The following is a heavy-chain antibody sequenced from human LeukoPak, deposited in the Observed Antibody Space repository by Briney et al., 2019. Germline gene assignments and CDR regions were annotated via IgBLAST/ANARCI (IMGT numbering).Heavy chain of an antibody. Sequence: SETLSLTCAVYGGSFSGYYWSWIRQPPGKGLEWIGELNHSGSTNYNPSLKSRVTISVDTSKNQFSLKLSSVTAADTAVYYCARLTYYDYVWGSFNAFDIWGQGTMVTVSS. D-gene: IGHD3-16*01. CDR1: GGSFSGYY. J-gene: IGHJ3*02. V-gene: IGHV4-34*01. CDR2: LNHSGST. CDR3: ARLTYYDYVWGSFNAFDI.